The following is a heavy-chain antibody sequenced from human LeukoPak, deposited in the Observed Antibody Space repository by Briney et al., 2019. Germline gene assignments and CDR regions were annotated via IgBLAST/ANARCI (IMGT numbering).Heavy chain of an antibody. J-gene: IGHJ5*02. Sequence: GASVKVSCKASGYTFTGYYMHWVRQAPGQGLEWMGWINPNSGSTNYAQKFQGRVTMTRDTSISTAYMELSRLRSDDTAVYYCARDRQLSFGVVIPRWFDPWGQGTLVTVSS. D-gene: IGHD3-3*01. CDR1: GYTFTGYY. V-gene: IGHV1-2*02. CDR2: INPNSGST. CDR3: ARDRQLSFGVVIPRWFDP.